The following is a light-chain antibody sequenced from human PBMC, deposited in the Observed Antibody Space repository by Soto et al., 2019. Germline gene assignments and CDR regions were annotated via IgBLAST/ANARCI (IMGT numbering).Light chain of an antibody. CDR2: DAS. CDR1: QSLGIY. Sequence: EIVLTQSPATLSLSPGERATLSCRASQSLGIYLAWYQQKPGQAPRLLIYDASNRATGIPARFSGSGSGTDFTLTIDSLEPEDFAIYYCQHRSNWPRFFTFGPGTKVDIK. V-gene: IGKV3-11*01. J-gene: IGKJ3*01. CDR3: QHRSNWPRFFT.